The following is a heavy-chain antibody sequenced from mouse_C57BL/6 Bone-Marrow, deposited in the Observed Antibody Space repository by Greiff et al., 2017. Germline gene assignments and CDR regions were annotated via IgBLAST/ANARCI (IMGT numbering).Heavy chain of an antibody. J-gene: IGHJ2*01. CDR2: ISDGGSYT. Sequence: EVQLVESGGGLVKPGGSLKLSCAASGFTFSSYAMSWVRQTPEKRLEWVATISDGGSYTYYPDNVKGRFTISRDNAKNNLYLQMSHLKSEDTARYYCARDYYGSSWDYWGQGTTLTVSS. CDR3: ARDYYGSSWDY. V-gene: IGHV5-4*01. D-gene: IGHD1-1*01. CDR1: GFTFSSYA.